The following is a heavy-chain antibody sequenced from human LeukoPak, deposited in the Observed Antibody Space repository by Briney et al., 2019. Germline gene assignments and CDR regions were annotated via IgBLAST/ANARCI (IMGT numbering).Heavy chain of an antibody. CDR3: AKSLYGSGTNWFDP. V-gene: IGHV3-23*01. D-gene: IGHD3-10*01. J-gene: IGHJ5*02. Sequence: GGSLRLSCAASGFTFSSYAMSWVRQAPGKGLEWVSAISGSGGSTYYADSVKGQFTISRDNSKNTLYLQMNSLRADDTAAYYCAKSLYGSGTNWFDPWGQGTLVTVSS. CDR1: GFTFSSYA. CDR2: ISGSGGST.